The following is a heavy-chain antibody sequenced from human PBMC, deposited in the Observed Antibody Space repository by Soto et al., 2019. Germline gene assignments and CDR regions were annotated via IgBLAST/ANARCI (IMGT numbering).Heavy chain of an antibody. J-gene: IGHJ4*02. V-gene: IGHV3-48*02. CDR2: ISSSSSTI. CDR1: GFTFSSYS. Sequence: PGGPLRLSCAASGFTFSSYSMNWVRQAPGKGLEWVSYISSSSSTIYYADSVKGRFTISRDNAKNSLYLQMNSLRDEDTAVYYCASQYYDSSGYYYHDYWGQGTLVTVSS. CDR3: ASQYYDSSGYYYHDY. D-gene: IGHD3-22*01.